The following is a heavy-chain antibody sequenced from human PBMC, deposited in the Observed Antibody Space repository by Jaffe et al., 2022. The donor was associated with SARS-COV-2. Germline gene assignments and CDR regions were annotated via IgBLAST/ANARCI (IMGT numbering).Heavy chain of an antibody. CDR1: GFTFSSYA. D-gene: IGHD3-10*01. Sequence: QVQLVESGGGVVQPGRSLRLSCAASGFTFSSYAMHWVRQAPGKGLEWVAVISYDGSNKYYADSVKGRFTISRDNSKNTLYLQMNSLRAEDTAVYYCARSPREYFDYWGQGTLVTVSS. CDR3: ARSPREYFDY. CDR2: ISYDGSNK. V-gene: IGHV3-30-3*01. J-gene: IGHJ4*02.